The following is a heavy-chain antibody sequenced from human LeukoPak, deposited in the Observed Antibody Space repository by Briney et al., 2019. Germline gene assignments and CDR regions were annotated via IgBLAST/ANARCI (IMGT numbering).Heavy chain of an antibody. V-gene: IGHV1-2*02. CDR2: INPNSGGT. Sequence: ASVKVSCKASGYTFTGYYMHWVRQAPGQGLEGMGWINPNSGGTNYAQKFQGRVTMTRDASISTAYMELSRLRSDDTAVYYCARDWGCSSTSCPAHLFDYWGQGTLVTVSS. J-gene: IGHJ4*02. CDR1: GYTFTGYY. D-gene: IGHD2-2*01. CDR3: ARDWGCSSTSCPAHLFDY.